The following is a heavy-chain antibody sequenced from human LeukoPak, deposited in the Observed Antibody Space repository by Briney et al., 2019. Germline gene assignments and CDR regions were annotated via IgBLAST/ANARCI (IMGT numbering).Heavy chain of an antibody. CDR2: IYYSGST. V-gene: IGHV4-59*01. Sequence: SETLSLTCTVSGGSISSYYWSWIRQPPGKGLEWIGYIYYSGSTNYNPSLKSRVTISADTSKNQFSLKLSSVTAADTAVYYCARVGDSGILDYWGQGTLVTVSS. J-gene: IGHJ4*02. CDR3: ARVGDSGILDY. CDR1: GGSISSYY. D-gene: IGHD3-10*01.